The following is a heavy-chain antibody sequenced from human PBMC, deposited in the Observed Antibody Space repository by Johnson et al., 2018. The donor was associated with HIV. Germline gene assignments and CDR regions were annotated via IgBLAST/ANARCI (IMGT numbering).Heavy chain of an antibody. CDR3: ARGRITMIVNDAFDI. J-gene: IGHJ3*02. D-gene: IGHD3-22*01. V-gene: IGHV3-66*02. CDR2: IYSVGST. CDR1: GFTVSRYY. Sequence: EQLVESGGGLVQPGGSLRLSCAASGFTVSRYYMSWVRQAPGKGLEWVSVIYSVGSTYYADSVTVRFTISRDNSKNTPYLQMNSLRTEDTAVYYCARGRITMIVNDAFDIWGQGTMVTVSS.